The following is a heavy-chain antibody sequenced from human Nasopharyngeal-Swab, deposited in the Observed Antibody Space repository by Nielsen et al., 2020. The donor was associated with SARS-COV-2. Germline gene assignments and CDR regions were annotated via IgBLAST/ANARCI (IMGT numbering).Heavy chain of an antibody. CDR1: GFTLGTYW. CDR2: ISPDGSVI. D-gene: IGHD1-14*01. J-gene: IGHJ4*02. Sequence: GESRRLSCAASGFTLGTYWMHWVRQAPGKGLEWVSRISPDGSVIIYADSVRGRLTISIDNAGNTLYLQMDSLRADDTAVYYCSRDLAGPDDYWGLGTLVTVSP. CDR3: SRDLAGPDDY. V-gene: IGHV3-74*01.